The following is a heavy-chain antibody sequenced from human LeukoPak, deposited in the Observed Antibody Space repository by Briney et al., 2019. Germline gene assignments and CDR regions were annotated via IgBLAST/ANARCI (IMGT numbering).Heavy chain of an antibody. CDR3: ARRSGSGNYYYYMDV. Sequence: PSETLSLTCTVSGGSISSSSYYWGWIRQPPGKGLEWIGSIYYSGNTYYNPSLKSRVTISVDTSKNQFSLKLSSVTAADTAVYYCARRSGSGNYYYYMDVWGKGTTVTVSS. CDR1: GGSISSSSYY. J-gene: IGHJ6*03. V-gene: IGHV4-39*01. CDR2: IYYSGNT. D-gene: IGHD3-10*01.